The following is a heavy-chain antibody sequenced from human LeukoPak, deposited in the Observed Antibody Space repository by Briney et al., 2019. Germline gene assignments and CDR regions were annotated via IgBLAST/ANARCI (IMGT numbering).Heavy chain of an antibody. Sequence: GASVKVSCKASGYTFTSYGISWVRQAPGQGLEWMGWISAYNGNTNYAQKLQGRVTMTTDTSTSTAYMELRSLRFDDTAVYYCARTLQDSSGYYPDAFDIWGQGTMVTVSS. D-gene: IGHD3-22*01. J-gene: IGHJ3*02. CDR3: ARTLQDSSGYYPDAFDI. CDR1: GYTFTSYG. V-gene: IGHV1-18*01. CDR2: ISAYNGNT.